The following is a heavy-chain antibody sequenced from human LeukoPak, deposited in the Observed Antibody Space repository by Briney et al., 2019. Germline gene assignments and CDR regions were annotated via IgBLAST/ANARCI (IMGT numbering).Heavy chain of an antibody. CDR1: GYTFTSYG. Sequence: ASVKVSCKASGYTFTSYGISWVRQAPGQGLEWMGWISAYNGNTNYAQKLQGRVTMTTDTSTSTAYMELRSLRSDDTAVYYCAREVNPDCSGGSCQGDRWFDPWGQGTLVTVSA. CDR2: ISAYNGNT. CDR3: AREVNPDCSGGSCQGDRWFDP. J-gene: IGHJ5*02. D-gene: IGHD2-15*01. V-gene: IGHV1-18*01.